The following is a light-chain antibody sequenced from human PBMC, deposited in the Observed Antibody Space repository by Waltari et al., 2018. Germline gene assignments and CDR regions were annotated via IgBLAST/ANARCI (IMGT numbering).Light chain of an antibody. CDR3: QSYDGSNPVV. Sequence: FLLTQPHSVSESPGKTVTISCTRTSGSIASNYVQCYQQRPGSAPTPVIFEDSQRPSGVPDRFSGSVDISSNSASLTISGLETEDEADYYCQSYDGSNPVVFGGGTKLTVL. CDR2: EDS. J-gene: IGLJ3*02. CDR1: SGSIASNY. V-gene: IGLV6-57*03.